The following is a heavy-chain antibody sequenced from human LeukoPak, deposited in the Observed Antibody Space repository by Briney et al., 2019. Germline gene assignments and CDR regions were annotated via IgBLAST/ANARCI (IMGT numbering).Heavy chain of an antibody. CDR1: GYTFTNCY. CDR3: ARDYYDSSGYYPITDY. Sequence: ASVKVSCKASGYTFTNCYFHWVRQAPGQGLEWMGWISAYNGNTNYAQKLQGRVTMTTDTSTSTAYMELRSLRSDDTAVYYCARDYYDSSGYYPITDYWGQGTLVTVSS. D-gene: IGHD3-22*01. V-gene: IGHV1-18*04. CDR2: ISAYNGNT. J-gene: IGHJ4*02.